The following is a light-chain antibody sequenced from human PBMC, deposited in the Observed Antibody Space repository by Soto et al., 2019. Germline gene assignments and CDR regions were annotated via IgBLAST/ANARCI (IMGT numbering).Light chain of an antibody. CDR3: QQYNNWPRT. J-gene: IGKJ1*01. CDR2: GAS. V-gene: IGKV3-20*01. CDR1: QSISSSY. Sequence: EIVLTQSPGTLSLSPGERVTLSCRASQSISSSYLAWYQQKPGQAPRLLIYGASSRATGIPDRFSGSASGTDFTLTISRVESEDFAVYYCQQYNNWPRTFGQGTKVDIK.